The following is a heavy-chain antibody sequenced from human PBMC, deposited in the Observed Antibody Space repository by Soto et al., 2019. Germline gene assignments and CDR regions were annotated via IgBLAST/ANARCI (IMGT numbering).Heavy chain of an antibody. CDR3: ARSDGRY. V-gene: IGHV4-59*01. CDR2: LYNTGST. Sequence: SETLSLTCTVSGASISRYYWSWIRQSPGKGLEWIGYLYNTGSTIYNPSLKSRVTISVDTSKNQFSLKMNSVTAADTAVYYCARSDGRYWGQGTLVTVSS. CDR1: GASISRYY. J-gene: IGHJ4*02.